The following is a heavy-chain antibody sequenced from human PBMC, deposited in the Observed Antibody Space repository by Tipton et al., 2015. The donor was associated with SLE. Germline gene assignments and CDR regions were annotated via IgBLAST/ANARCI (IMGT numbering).Heavy chain of an antibody. CDR2: ISGSGANS. V-gene: IGHV3-23*01. CDR3: AKEGGTSSYYYSGMDV. Sequence: SLRLSCAASGFTFSSYDMSWVRQAPGKGLAWVSTISGSGANSYYADSVRGRFTISRDNSKNTLYLQMNSLRAEDTAVYYCAKEGGTSSYYYSGMDVWGQGTTVTVSS. J-gene: IGHJ6*02. CDR1: GFTFSSYD. D-gene: IGHD6-6*01.